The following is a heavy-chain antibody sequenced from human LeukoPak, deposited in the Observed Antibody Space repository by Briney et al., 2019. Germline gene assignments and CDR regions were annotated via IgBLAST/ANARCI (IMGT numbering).Heavy chain of an antibody. CDR2: IYYSGST. V-gene: IGHV4-39*01. J-gene: IGHJ3*02. CDR1: GGSISSSSYY. D-gene: IGHD4-17*01. Sequence: SETLSLTCTVSGGSISSSSYYWGWIRQPPGKGLEWIGSIYYSGSTYYNPSPKSRVTISVDTSKNQFSLKLSSVTAADTAVYYCARHSHDYGDYLDHAFDIWGQGTMVTVSS. CDR3: ARHSHDYGDYLDHAFDI.